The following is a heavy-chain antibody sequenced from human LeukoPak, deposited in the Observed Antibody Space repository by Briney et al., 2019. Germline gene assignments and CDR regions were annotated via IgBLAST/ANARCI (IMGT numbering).Heavy chain of an antibody. Sequence: GALRLSCAASGFTFSSYWMDWVRQAPGKGLEWVANIKQDGSEKYYVDSVKGRFTISRDNAKNSLYLQMSSLRAEDTAVYYCASSYFDRLSHAFDIWGLGTMVTVSS. CDR2: IKQDGSEK. V-gene: IGHV3-7*03. D-gene: IGHD3-9*01. CDR1: GFTFSSYW. CDR3: ASSYFDRLSHAFDI. J-gene: IGHJ3*02.